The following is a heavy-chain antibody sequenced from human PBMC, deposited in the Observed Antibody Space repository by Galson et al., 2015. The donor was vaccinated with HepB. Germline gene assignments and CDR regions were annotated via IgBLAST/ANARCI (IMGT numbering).Heavy chain of an antibody. Sequence: SLKVSCTASGYTFSSYYMNWVRQAPGQGLEWMGIINPSGSSTSYAQKLQGRVTMTRDTATSTVYMELNSLRSKDTAVYYCAREGLAVAGLYYFDYWGQGTLVTVSS. V-gene: IGHV1-46*04. CDR3: AREGLAVAGLYYFDY. CDR2: INPSGSST. J-gene: IGHJ4*02. CDR1: GYTFSSYY. D-gene: IGHD6-19*01.